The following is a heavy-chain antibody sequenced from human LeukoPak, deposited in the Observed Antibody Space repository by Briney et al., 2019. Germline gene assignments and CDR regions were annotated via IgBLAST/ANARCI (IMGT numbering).Heavy chain of an antibody. CDR1: GFTFSSYS. J-gene: IGHJ4*02. CDR2: ISSSGSPI. V-gene: IGHV3-48*04. CDR3: ARTMAF. D-gene: IGHD5-24*01. Sequence: GGSLRLSCAASGFTFSSYSMNWVRQAPGKGLEWASDISSSGSPIYYADSVKGRFTVSRDNTKNSLYLQMSSLRAEDTAVYYCARTMAFWGQGTLVAVSS.